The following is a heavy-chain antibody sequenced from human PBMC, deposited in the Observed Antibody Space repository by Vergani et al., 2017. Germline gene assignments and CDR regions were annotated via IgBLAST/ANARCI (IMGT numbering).Heavy chain of an antibody. V-gene: IGHV3-30-3*01. D-gene: IGHD5-18*01. CDR3: AKEYSYGKLNYYYDMDV. Sequence: QVQLVESGGGVVQPGRSLRLSCAASGFTFSSYAMHWVRQAPGKGLEWVAVISYDGSNKYYADSVKGRFTISRDNSKNTLYLQMNSLRAEDTAAYYCAKEYSYGKLNYYYDMDVWGQGTTVTVSS. CDR2: ISYDGSNK. CDR1: GFTFSSYA. J-gene: IGHJ6*02.